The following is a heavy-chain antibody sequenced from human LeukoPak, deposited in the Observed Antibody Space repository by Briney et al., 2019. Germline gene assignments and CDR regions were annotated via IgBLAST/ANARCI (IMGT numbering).Heavy chain of an antibody. Sequence: PGGSLRLSCAASGFTFSSYSMNWVRQAPGKGLEWVSYISSSSSTIYYADSVKGRFTISRDNSKNTLYLQMNSLRAEDTAVYYCARAEGDYVWGSYRHYFDYWGQGTLVTVSS. V-gene: IGHV3-48*01. J-gene: IGHJ4*02. CDR3: ARAEGDYVWGSYRHYFDY. CDR2: ISSSSSTI. D-gene: IGHD3-16*02. CDR1: GFTFSSYS.